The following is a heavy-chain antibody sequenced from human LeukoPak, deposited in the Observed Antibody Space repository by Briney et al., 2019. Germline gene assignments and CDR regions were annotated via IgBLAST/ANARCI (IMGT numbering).Heavy chain of an antibody. Sequence: PGGSLRLSCAASGFTFSSFWLSWVRQAPTKGLEWVANIKQDGSETYYVDSVKGRFTISRDNAKNSLYLQMNSLRAEDTAVYYCARVAGPDYWGQGTLVTVSS. J-gene: IGHJ4*02. D-gene: IGHD6-13*01. CDR2: IKQDGSET. CDR1: GFTFSSFW. V-gene: IGHV3-7*01. CDR3: ARVAGPDY.